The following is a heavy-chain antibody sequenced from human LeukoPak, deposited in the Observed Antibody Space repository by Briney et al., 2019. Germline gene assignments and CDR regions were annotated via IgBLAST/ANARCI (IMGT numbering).Heavy chain of an antibody. V-gene: IGHV3-7*01. CDR1: GCTFNSYW. Sequence: GGSLRLSCAASGCTFNSYWMSRVRQAPGKGLEWVANINEDGSKKYYVDSVKGRFTISRDNPKNSLYLQMNSLRAEDTAVYYCVRDSGWYRVGYWGQGTLVTVSS. D-gene: IGHD6-19*01. CDR3: VRDSGWYRVGY. J-gene: IGHJ4*02. CDR2: INEDGSKK.